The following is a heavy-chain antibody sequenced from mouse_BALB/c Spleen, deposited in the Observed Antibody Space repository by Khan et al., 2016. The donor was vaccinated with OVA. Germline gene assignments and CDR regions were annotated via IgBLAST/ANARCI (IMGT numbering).Heavy chain of an antibody. CDR3: ARQPYYHYNIMDY. D-gene: IGHD2-10*01. CDR2: IWSDGST. CDR1: GFSLTNYG. V-gene: IGHV2-6-1*01. J-gene: IGHJ4*01. Sequence: VQLQESGPGLVAPSQSLSITCTISGFSLTNYGVHWVRQPPGKGLEWLVVIWSDGSTNYNSVLKSRPTITKDNSQSQVFLKMNSLQTDDTAIYFCARQPYYHYNIMDYWGQGTSVTVSS.